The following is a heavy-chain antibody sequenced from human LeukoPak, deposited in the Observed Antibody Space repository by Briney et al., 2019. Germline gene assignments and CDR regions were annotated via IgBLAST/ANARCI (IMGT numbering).Heavy chain of an antibody. Sequence: SETLSLTCTVSGGSISTYYWSWIRQPPGKGLEWIGYIYYTGSTNYNPSLKSRVTISVDTPKNQFSLKLSSVTAADTAVYYCARVLTLTGTVYYYYYYMDVWGKGTTVTVSS. CDR1: GGSISTYY. D-gene: IGHD1-7*01. J-gene: IGHJ6*03. V-gene: IGHV4-59*01. CDR3: ARVLTLTGTVYYYYYYMDV. CDR2: IYYTGST.